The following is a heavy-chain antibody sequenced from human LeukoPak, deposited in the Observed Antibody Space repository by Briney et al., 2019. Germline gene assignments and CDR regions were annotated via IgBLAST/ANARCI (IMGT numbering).Heavy chain of an antibody. V-gene: IGHV1-2*02. CDR1: GYTFTGQY. CDR3: ARGYYGMDV. CDR2: INPKTGDT. Sequence: GASVKVSCKASGYTFTGQYLYWARQTPGQGLEWMGWINPKTGDTDSAQNFQGRVTMTRDTSITTVYMELSSLTSDDTVVYYCARGYYGMDVWGQGTTVTVSS. J-gene: IGHJ6*02.